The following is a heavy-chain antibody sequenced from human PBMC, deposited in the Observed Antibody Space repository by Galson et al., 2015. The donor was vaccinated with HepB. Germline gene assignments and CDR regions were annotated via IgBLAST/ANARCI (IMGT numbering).Heavy chain of an antibody. CDR1: GGSFSGYY. V-gene: IGHV4-34*01. Sequence: ETLSLTCAVYGGSFSGYYWSWIRQPPGKGLEWIGEINHSGSTNYNPSLKSRVTISVDTSKNQFSLKLSSVTAADTAVYYCARGPISEVDSRGLFDYWGQGTLVTVSS. CDR3: ARGPISEVDSRGLFDY. J-gene: IGHJ4*02. D-gene: IGHD3-22*01. CDR2: INHSGST.